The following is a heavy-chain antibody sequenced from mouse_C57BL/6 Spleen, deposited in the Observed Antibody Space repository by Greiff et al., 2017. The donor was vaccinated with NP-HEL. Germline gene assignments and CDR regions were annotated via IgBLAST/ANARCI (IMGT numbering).Heavy chain of an antibody. D-gene: IGHD2-3*01. CDR3: ARRAYDGYYYFDY. CDR1: GYTFTDYN. J-gene: IGHJ2*01. Sequence: EVQLQQSGPELVKPGASVKIPCKASGYTFTDYNMDWVKQSHGKSLEWIGDINPNNGGTIYNQKFKGKATLTVDKSSSTAYMEPRSLTSEDTAVYYCARRAYDGYYYFDYWGQGTTLTVSS. CDR2: INPNNGGT. V-gene: IGHV1-18*01.